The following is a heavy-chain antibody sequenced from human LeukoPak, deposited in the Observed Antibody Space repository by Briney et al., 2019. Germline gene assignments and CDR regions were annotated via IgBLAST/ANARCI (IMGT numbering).Heavy chain of an antibody. CDR3: ARVGPRDGSDY. V-gene: IGHV4-30-2*01. D-gene: IGHD5-24*01. Sequence: SQTLSLTCTVSGGSISSGGYYWSWIRQPPGKGLQWIGYIYHSGSTYYNPSLKSRVTISVDRSKNQFSLKLSSVTAADTAVYYCARVGPRDGSDYWGQGTLVTVSS. CDR1: GGSISSGGYY. J-gene: IGHJ4*02. CDR2: IYHSGST.